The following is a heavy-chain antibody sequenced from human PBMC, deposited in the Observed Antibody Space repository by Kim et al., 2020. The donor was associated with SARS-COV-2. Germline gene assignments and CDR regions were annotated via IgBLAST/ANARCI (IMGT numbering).Heavy chain of an antibody. Sequence: DGTERHYVGSVEGRFTISRGNAKRSLFLHMNSLRVEDTAVYYCARESFDYWGQGTLVTVSS. J-gene: IGHJ4*02. V-gene: IGHV3-7*01. CDR3: ARESFDY. CDR2: DGTER.